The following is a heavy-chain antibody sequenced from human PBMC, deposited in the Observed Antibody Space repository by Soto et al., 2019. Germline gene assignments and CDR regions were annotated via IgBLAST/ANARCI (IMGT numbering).Heavy chain of an antibody. CDR3: AKHWNITLFAP. CDR1: GFTFSSYA. Sequence: GESLKISCAASGFTFSSYAMSWVRQAPGKGLEWVSAISGSGGSTYYADSVKGRFTISRDNSKNTLYLQMNSLRAEDTAVYYCAKHWNITLFAPWGQGTLVTVSS. V-gene: IGHV3-23*01. CDR2: ISGSGGST. J-gene: IGHJ5*02. D-gene: IGHD3-3*01.